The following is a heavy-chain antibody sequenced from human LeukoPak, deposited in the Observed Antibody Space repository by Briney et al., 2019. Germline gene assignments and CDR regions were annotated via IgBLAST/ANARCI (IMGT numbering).Heavy chain of an antibody. Sequence: RVSVKVSCKASGYTFTGYYMHWVRQAPGQGLEWMGRINPNSGGTNYAQKFQGRVTMTRDTSISTAYMELSRLRSDDTAVYYCARDAAGIAYYYYMDVWGKGTTVTVSS. D-gene: IGHD6-13*01. V-gene: IGHV1-2*06. CDR3: ARDAAGIAYYYYMDV. CDR1: GYTFTGYY. J-gene: IGHJ6*03. CDR2: INPNSGGT.